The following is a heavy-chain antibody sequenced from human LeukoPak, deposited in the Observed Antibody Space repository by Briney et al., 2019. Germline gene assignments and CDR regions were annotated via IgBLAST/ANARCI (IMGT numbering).Heavy chain of an antibody. CDR1: GFTLSSYW. J-gene: IGHJ4*02. Sequence: GGPLRLSCAASGFTLSSYWMSWVRQAPGKGLECVANIKQDGSEKYYVDSVKGRFTISRDNAKNSLYLQMNSLRAEDTAVYYCARSPLTVTTRLHFDYWGQGTLVTVSS. V-gene: IGHV3-7*01. D-gene: IGHD4-17*01. CDR3: ARSPLTVTTRLHFDY. CDR2: IKQDGSEK.